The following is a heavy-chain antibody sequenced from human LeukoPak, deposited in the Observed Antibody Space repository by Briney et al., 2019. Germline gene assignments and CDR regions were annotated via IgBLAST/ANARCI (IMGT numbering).Heavy chain of an antibody. CDR2: ISYDGSNK. CDR3: AKDLYDYVWGSDDY. CDR1: GFTFSSYG. V-gene: IGHV3-30*18. D-gene: IGHD3-16*01. Sequence: GSLRLSCAASGFTFSSYGMHWVRQAPGKGLEWVAVISYDGSNKYYADSVKGRFTISRDNSKNTLYLQMNSLRAEDTAVYYCAKDLYDYVWGSDDYWGQGTLVTVSS. J-gene: IGHJ4*02.